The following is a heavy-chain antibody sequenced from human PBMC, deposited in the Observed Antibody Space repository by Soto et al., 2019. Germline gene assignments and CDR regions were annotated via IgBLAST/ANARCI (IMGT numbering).Heavy chain of an antibody. Sequence: QVQLVQSGAEVKKPGSSVKVSCKASGGTFSSYTISWVRQAPGQGLEWMGRIIPILGIANYAQKFQGRVTITADKSTSTAYMELSSLRSEDTAVYYCARDQEYSGSENFDYWGQGTLVTVSS. J-gene: IGHJ4*02. CDR3: ARDQEYSGSENFDY. V-gene: IGHV1-69*08. CDR2: IIPILGIA. CDR1: GGTFSSYT. D-gene: IGHD5-12*01.